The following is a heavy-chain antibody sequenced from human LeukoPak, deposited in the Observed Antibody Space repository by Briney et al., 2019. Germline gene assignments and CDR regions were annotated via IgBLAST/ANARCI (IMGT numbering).Heavy chain of an antibody. V-gene: IGHV3-23*01. CDR3: AKGKGYYGSGMSY. D-gene: IGHD3-10*01. CDR2: ISGSGGST. Sequence: GWALRLSCAASGFTFSSYGMSGVGQAPGKGLDWVAAISGSGGSTYYADSVKGRFTISRDNSKNTLYLQMNSLRAEDTAVYYCAKGKGYYGSGMSYWGQGTLVTVSS. J-gene: IGHJ4*02. CDR1: GFTFSSYG.